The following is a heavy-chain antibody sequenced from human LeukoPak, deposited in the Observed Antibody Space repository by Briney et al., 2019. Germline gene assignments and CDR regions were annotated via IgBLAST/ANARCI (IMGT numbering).Heavy chain of an antibody. V-gene: IGHV1-69*13. Sequence: GASVKVSCKASGYTFTGYYMHWVRQAPGQGLEWMGGIIPIFGTANYAQKFQGRVTITADESTSTAYMELSSLRSEDTAVYYCARGSYDFWFADVWGKGTTVTVSS. CDR3: ARGSYDFWFADV. CDR1: GYTFTGYY. CDR2: IIPIFGTA. D-gene: IGHD3-3*01. J-gene: IGHJ6*04.